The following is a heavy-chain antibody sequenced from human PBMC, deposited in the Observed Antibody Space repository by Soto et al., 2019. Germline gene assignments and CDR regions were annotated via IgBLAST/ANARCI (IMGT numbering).Heavy chain of an antibody. CDR2: MNPNSGNT. CDR1: GDTFTSYH. CDR3: AVYYCVRVEMYAGEFTTTFDR. V-gene: IGHV1-8*01. J-gene: IGHJ4*02. D-gene: IGHD3-9*01. Sequence: SLKVSGNPSGDTFTSYHIHWVRLATGQRLELTGLMNPNSGNTGYAQKFQGRITMTRNTYISTAYMEMSSLRLRAESVADTAVYYCVRVEMYAGEFTTTFDRWGQGALVTVSS.